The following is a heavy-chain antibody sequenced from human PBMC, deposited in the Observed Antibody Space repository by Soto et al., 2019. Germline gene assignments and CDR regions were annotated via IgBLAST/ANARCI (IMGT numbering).Heavy chain of an antibody. V-gene: IGHV3-21*01. Sequence: GGSLRLSCAASGFTFSSYSMNWVRQSPGKGLEWVSSISSSSSYIYYADSVKGRFTISRDNAKNSLYLQMNSLRAEDTAVYYCARDHPRYCSGGSCILDVWGQGTTVTVSS. CDR1: GFTFSSYS. CDR2: ISSSSSYI. CDR3: ARDHPRYCSGGSCILDV. D-gene: IGHD2-15*01. J-gene: IGHJ6*02.